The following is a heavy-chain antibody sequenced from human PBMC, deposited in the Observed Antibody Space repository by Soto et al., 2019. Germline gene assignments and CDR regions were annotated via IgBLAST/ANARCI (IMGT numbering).Heavy chain of an antibody. CDR1: GFTFSSYA. V-gene: IGHV3-23*01. J-gene: IGHJ4*02. CDR3: ARWGGGWQGVDF. CDR2: VSSSGGST. Sequence: EVQLLESGGGLVQPGGSLRLSCAVSGFTFSSYAMTCVRQAPGRGLEWVSTVSSSGGSTYYADSVKGRFTISRDNSKNTFFLLMNSLRAEDTAVYYCARWGGGWQGVDFWGQGTLVTVSS. D-gene: IGHD6-19*01.